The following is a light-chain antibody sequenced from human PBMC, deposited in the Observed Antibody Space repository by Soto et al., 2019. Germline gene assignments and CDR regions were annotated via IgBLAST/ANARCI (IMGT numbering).Light chain of an antibody. J-gene: IGKJ3*01. CDR1: QSVSSY. V-gene: IGKV3-11*01. CDR3: QQRSNWPSTFT. CDR2: GAS. Sequence: EIVLTQSPATLSLSPGERATLSCRASQSVSSYLAWYQQKPGQAPRLLIYGASNRATGIPARFSGSGSGTEVPLTISSLEPEDFAVYYCQQRSNWPSTFTFGPGTKVDI.